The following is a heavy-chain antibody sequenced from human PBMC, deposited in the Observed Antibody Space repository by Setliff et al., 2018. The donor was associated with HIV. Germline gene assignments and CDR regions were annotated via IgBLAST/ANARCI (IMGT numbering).Heavy chain of an antibody. CDR3: ARDSPLSHFDY. V-gene: IGHV3-21*04. J-gene: IGHJ4*02. CDR1: GFTFSSYT. Sequence: GGSLRLSCAASGFTFSSYTMNWVRQAPGKGLEWVSSISSSYYADSVRGRFTISRDNYKNTLYLQMNSLRPEDTAVYYCARDSPLSHFDYWGQGILVTVSS. CDR2: ISSS.